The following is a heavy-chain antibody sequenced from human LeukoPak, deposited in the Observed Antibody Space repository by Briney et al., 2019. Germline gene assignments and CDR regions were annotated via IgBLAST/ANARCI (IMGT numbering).Heavy chain of an antibody. CDR2: INTNTGNP. V-gene: IGHV7-4-1*02. J-gene: IGHJ6*02. Sequence: ASVKVSCTASGYTFTSYAMNWVRQAPGQGLEWMGWINTNTGNPTYAQGFTGRFVFSLDTSVSTAYLQISSLKAEDTAVYYCAREPGRQLDYYYYGMDVWGQGTTVTVSS. CDR3: AREPGRQLDYYYYGMDV. D-gene: IGHD6-6*01. CDR1: GYTFTSYA.